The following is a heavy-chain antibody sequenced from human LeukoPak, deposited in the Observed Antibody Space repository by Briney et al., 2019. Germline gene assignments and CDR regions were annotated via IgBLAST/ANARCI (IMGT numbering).Heavy chain of an antibody. CDR3: ARALYSDYYSYLNWFDP. CDR1: GYTFTGYY. J-gene: IGHJ5*02. V-gene: IGHV1-2*02. Sequence: ASVKVSCKASGYTFTGYYMHWVRQAPGQGLEWMGWINPNSGGTNSAQKFQGRVTMTTDTSTSTAYVELRSLRSDDTAIYYCARALYSDYYSYLNWFDPWGQGTLVTVSS. D-gene: IGHD5-12*01. CDR2: INPNSGGT.